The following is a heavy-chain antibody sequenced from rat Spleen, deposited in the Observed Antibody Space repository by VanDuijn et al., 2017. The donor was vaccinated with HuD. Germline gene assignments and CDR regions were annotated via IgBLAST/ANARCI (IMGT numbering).Heavy chain of an antibody. CDR2: ISTGGGNT. CDR1: GFTYSNYV. J-gene: IGHJ4*01. D-gene: IGHD1-11*01. CDR3: AKEANYGGLVDA. Sequence: EVQLVESGGGLVQPGRSLKLSCAASGFTYSNYVMAWVSQAPTKGREWVASISTGGGNTYYRDSVKGRFTISRDNAENTVYLQMNSLTSEDTATYYCAKEANYGGLVDAWGQGASVTVSS. V-gene: IGHV5S13*01.